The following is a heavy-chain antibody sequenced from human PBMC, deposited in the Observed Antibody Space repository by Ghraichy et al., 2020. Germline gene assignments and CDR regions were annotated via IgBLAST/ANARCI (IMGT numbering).Heavy chain of an antibody. V-gene: IGHV3-53*01. J-gene: IGHJ4*02. CDR1: GFSVTSNY. CDR3: ARGSAGPFDY. CDR2: IKTGDTT. Sequence: GGSLRLSCAASGFSVTSNYMNWVRQAPGKGLEWVSIIKTGDTTYYADSVNGRFTISRDSSKNTLYLQISSLRADDTVVYYCARGSAGPFDYWGQGTLVTVSS.